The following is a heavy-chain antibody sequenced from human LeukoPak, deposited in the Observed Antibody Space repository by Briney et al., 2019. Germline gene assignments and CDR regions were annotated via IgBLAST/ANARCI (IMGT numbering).Heavy chain of an antibody. CDR3: ARGRSITLLRGVAMSDGFDI. CDR1: GFTFSSYG. V-gene: IGHV3-21*06. J-gene: IGHJ3*02. CDR2: IDTSGSYI. Sequence: GGSLRLSCAASGFTFSSYGMNWVRQAPGEGLEWVSFIDTSGSYIYYGDSMKGRFTISRDNAKNLLFLQMNGLRAEDTAVYYCARGRSITLLRGVAMSDGFDIWGQGAMVAVSS. D-gene: IGHD3-10*01.